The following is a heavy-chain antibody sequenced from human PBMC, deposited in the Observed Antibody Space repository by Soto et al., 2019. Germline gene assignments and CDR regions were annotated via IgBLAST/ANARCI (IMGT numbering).Heavy chain of an antibody. CDR2: IYYRWST. J-gene: IGHJ4*02. D-gene: IGHD3-9*01. Sequence: QLQLQESGPGLVKPSETLSLTCTVSGGSISSSSYYWGWIRQPPGKGLEWIGSIYYRWSTYYNPYLKSRVTISVDTSKNQFSLKLSSVTAADTAVYYCARRPWDDILTEVFDYWGQGTLVTVSS. CDR1: GGSISSSSYY. CDR3: ARRPWDDILTEVFDY. V-gene: IGHV4-39*01.